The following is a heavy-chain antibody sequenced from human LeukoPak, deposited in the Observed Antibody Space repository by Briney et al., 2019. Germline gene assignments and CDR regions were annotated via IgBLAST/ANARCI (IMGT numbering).Heavy chain of an antibody. Sequence: SETLSLTCAVYGGSFSGYYWSWIRQPPGKGLEWIGEINHSGSTNYNPSLKSRVTISVDTSKNQFSLKLSSVTAADTAVYYCARALELGAAAGTGNWFDPWGQGTLVTVSS. J-gene: IGHJ5*02. V-gene: IGHV4-34*01. CDR2: INHSGST. D-gene: IGHD6-13*01. CDR1: GGSFSGYY. CDR3: ARALELGAAAGTGNWFDP.